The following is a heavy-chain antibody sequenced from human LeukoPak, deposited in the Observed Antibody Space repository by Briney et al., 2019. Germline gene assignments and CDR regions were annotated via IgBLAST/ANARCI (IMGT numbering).Heavy chain of an antibody. V-gene: IGHV1-18*01. J-gene: IGHJ5*02. Sequence: ASVKVSCKASGYTFTGYGISWVRQAPGQGLEWMGWISFYNGNTNYAQKLQGRVTMTTDTSTSTAYMEVRSLRSDDTAVYYCAREFHVPYYDILTGYYNYWFDPWGQGTLVTVSS. D-gene: IGHD3-9*01. CDR3: AREFHVPYYDILTGYYNYWFDP. CDR2: ISFYNGNT. CDR1: GYTFTGYG.